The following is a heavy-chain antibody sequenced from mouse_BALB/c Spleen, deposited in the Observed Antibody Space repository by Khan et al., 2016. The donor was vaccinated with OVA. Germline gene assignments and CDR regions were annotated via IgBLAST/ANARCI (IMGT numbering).Heavy chain of an antibody. J-gene: IGHJ4*01. Sequence: QVQLQQSGTELVRPGASVRLSCKTSGYIFTSYWIHWVKQRSGQGLEWIARIYPGTGSTYYNEIFKGKATLTADKSSNTAYMQLSSLKSEDSTVYFCARGAITSHSMDSWGQGTSVTVSA. CDR1: GYIFTSYW. D-gene: IGHD1-1*01. V-gene: IGHV1S132*01. CDR3: ARGAITSHSMDS. CDR2: IYPGTGST.